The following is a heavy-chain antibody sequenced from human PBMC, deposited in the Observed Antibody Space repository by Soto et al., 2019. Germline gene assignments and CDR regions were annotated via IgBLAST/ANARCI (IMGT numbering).Heavy chain of an antibody. Sequence: EVQLVESGGGLVKPGGSLRLSCAASGFTFSSYSMNWVRQAPGKGLEWVSSISSSSSYIYYVDSVKGRFTISRDNAKNSLYLQMNSLRAEDTAVYYCARDQPGYSYGYGLGYWGQGTLVTASS. CDR1: GFTFSSYS. CDR2: ISSSSSYI. J-gene: IGHJ4*02. V-gene: IGHV3-21*01. D-gene: IGHD5-18*01. CDR3: ARDQPGYSYGYGLGY.